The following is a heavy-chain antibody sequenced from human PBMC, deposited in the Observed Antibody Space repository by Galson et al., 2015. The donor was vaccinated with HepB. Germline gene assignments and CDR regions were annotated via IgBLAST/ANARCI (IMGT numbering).Heavy chain of an antibody. D-gene: IGHD2-15*01. J-gene: IGHJ6*03. CDR1: GGTFSSYA. CDR2: IIPIFGTA. Sequence: SVKVSCKASGGTFSSYAISWVRQAPGQGLEWMGGIIPIFGTANYAQKFQGRVTITADESTSTAYMELSSLRSEDTAVYYCASSPPRRMDYMDVWGKGTTVTVSS. V-gene: IGHV1-69*13. CDR3: ASSPPRRMDYMDV.